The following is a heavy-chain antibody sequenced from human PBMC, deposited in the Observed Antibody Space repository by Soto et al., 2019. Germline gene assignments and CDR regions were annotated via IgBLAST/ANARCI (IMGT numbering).Heavy chain of an antibody. D-gene: IGHD2-8*01. J-gene: IGHJ5*02. CDR2: IYHSGST. CDR3: AIWWVYAPRLVA. CDR1: GGSISSGDYS. V-gene: IGHV4-30-2*01. Sequence: QLQLQESGSGLVKPSQTLSLTCAVSGGSISSGDYSWSWIRQPPGKGLEWIGSIYHSGSTYYNPALKRRVTISVDRSTNQFALKLSSVTAADTAGYYCAIWWVYAPRLVAWGQGTLITVSS.